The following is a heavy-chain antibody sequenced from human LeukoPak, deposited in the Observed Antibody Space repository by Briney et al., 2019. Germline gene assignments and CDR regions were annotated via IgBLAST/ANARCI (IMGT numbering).Heavy chain of an antibody. V-gene: IGHV4-39*01. CDR2: IYYSRST. J-gene: IGHJ4*02. D-gene: IGHD2-15*01. CDR1: GGSISSSSYY. CDR3: ARGGLLRAYYFDY. Sequence: SETLSLTCTVSGGSISSSSYYWGWIRQPPGKGLEWIGSIYYSRSTYYNSSLKSRVTISVDTSKNQFSLKLSSVTAADTAVYYCARGGLLRAYYFDYWGQGTLVTVSS.